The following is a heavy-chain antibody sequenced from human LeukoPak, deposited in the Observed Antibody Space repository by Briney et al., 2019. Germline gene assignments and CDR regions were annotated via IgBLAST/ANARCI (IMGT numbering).Heavy chain of an antibody. J-gene: IGHJ5*02. CDR3: ARNSAYSSGWYGDPKYNWFDP. CDR2: TYYRSKWYN. V-gene: IGHV6-1*01. Sequence: SQTLSLTCAISGDSVSSNSAARNWIRQSPSRGLEWLGRTYYRSKWYNDYALSVKSRITINPDTSKNRFSLQLNSVTPEDTAVYYCARNSAYSSGWYGDPKYNWFDPWGQGTLVTVSS. CDR1: GDSVSSNSAA. D-gene: IGHD6-19*01.